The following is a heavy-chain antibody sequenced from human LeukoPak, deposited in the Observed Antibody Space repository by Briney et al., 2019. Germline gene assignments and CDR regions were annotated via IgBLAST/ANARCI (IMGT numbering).Heavy chain of an antibody. CDR1: GGTFIIYA. CDR3: ARTGSGSYYSNWFDP. D-gene: IGHD3-10*01. J-gene: IGHJ5*02. V-gene: IGHV1-69*13. Sequence: ASVKGSCKASGGTFIIYAISWVRQAPGQGLEWMGGIIPIFGTANYAQKFQGRVTITADESTSTAYMELSSLRSEDTAVYCCARTGSGSYYSNWFDPWGQGTLVTVSS. CDR2: IIPIFGTA.